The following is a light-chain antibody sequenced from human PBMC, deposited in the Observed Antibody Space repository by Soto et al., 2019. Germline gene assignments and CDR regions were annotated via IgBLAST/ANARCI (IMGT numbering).Light chain of an antibody. V-gene: IGLV3-21*02. CDR2: DDT. CDR3: LSHTTRRIYV. Sequence: SSELTQPPSVSVAPGQTAKIACGGDNIRSYSVHWYLQRSGQAPVLVVYDDTDRPSGIPERFSGSNSGNTATLSISGLQTEDEADYYCLSHTTRRIYVFGPGTKLTVL. J-gene: IGLJ1*01. CDR1: NIRSYS.